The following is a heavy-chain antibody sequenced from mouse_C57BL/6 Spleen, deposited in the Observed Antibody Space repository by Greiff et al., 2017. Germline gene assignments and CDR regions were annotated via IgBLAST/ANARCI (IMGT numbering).Heavy chain of an antibody. CDR1: GYSITSGYD. CDR3: ARAGLCSHWYFDV. J-gene: IGHJ1*03. CDR2: ISYSGST. D-gene: IGHD1-1*01. V-gene: IGHV3-1*01. Sequence: EVQLQQSGPGMVKPSQSLSLTCTVTGYSITSGYDWHWIRHFPGNKLEWMGYISYSGSTNYNPSLKSRISITHDPSKNHFFLKLNSVTTEDTATYYCARAGLCSHWYFDVWGTGTTVTVSS.